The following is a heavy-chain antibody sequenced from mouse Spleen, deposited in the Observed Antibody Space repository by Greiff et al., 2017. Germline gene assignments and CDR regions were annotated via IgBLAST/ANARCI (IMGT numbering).Heavy chain of an antibody. D-gene: IGHD1-2*01. CDR3: ARHAGALPYYFDY. J-gene: IGHJ2*01. CDR1: GFTFSSYA. Sequence: EVKVEESGGGLVKLGGSLKLSCAASGFTFSSYAMSWVRQTPEKRLEWVATISSGGGNTYYPDSVKGRFTISRDNAKNTLYLQMSSLKSEDTAMYYCARHAGALPYYFDYWGQGTTLTVSS. V-gene: IGHV5-9*04. CDR2: ISSGGGNT.